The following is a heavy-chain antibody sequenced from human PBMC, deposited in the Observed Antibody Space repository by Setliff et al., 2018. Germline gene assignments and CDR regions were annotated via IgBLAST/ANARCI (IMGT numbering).Heavy chain of an antibody. CDR3: ARRRTGPGGWFDY. CDR2: IHYSGST. J-gene: IGHJ5*01. V-gene: IGHV4-39*01. CDR1: GGSISSSSYY. Sequence: PSETLSLTCTVSGGSISSSSYYWGWIRQPPGKGLEWIGSIHYSGSTYYNPSLKSRVTIFVDTSKNQFSLKLSSVTAADTAVYYCARRRTGPGGWFDYWGQGTLVTVSS. D-gene: IGHD1-26*01.